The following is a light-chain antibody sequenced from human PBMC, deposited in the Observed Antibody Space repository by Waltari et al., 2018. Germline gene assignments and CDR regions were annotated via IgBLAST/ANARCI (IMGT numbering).Light chain of an antibody. CDR3: SSYADSNVL. CDR1: SGDIGAYHS. Sequence: QSALTQPPSASGSPGQSVTISCTGTSGDIGAYHSVSWYQQHPGRAPKLMIYEVTKRPSGVPDRFSGSRSGNTASLTVSGLQTEDEADYFCSSYADSNVLFGGGTKLTVL. V-gene: IGLV2-8*01. J-gene: IGLJ2*01. CDR2: EVT.